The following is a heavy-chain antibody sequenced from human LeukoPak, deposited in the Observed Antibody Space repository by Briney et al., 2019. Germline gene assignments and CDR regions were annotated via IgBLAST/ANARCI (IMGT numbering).Heavy chain of an antibody. CDR3: ARDLGTMVRGVMEYYFDY. D-gene: IGHD3-10*01. Sequence: ASVKVSCKASGYTFTGYYMHWVRQAPGQGLEWMGIINPSGGSTSYAQKFQGRVTMTRDMSTSTVYMELSSLRSEDTAVYYCARDLGTMVRGVMEYYFDYWGQGTLVTVSS. V-gene: IGHV1-46*01. CDR2: INPSGGST. J-gene: IGHJ4*02. CDR1: GYTFTGYY.